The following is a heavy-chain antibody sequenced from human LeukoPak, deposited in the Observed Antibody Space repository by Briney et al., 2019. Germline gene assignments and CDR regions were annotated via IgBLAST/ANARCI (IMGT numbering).Heavy chain of an antibody. Sequence: GSLRLSFAASGFTFNTYWMSWVRQAPGKGLEWVANIKQDGSEQCYVVSVKGRFTISRDNAKNSLYLQMNSLRAEDTAVYYCATSRIPGRILPFDYWGQGTLVTVSA. CDR3: ATSRIPGRILPFDY. V-gene: IGHV3-7*02. CDR1: GFTFNTYW. D-gene: IGHD2-15*01. J-gene: IGHJ4*02. CDR2: IKQDGSEQ.